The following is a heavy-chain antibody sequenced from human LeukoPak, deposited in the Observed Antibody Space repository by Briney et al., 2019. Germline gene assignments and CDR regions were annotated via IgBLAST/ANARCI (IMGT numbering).Heavy chain of an antibody. V-gene: IGHV3-7*03. CDR3: ARGGGLDV. CDR1: GFTFSSYW. J-gene: IGHJ6*02. D-gene: IGHD3-16*01. CDR2: INHNGNMK. Sequence: RGSLRLSCAASGFTFSSYWMNWARQSPGKGLEWVASINHNGNMKYYVDSVKGRSTISRDNAKNSLYLQMSNLRAEDTAVYFCARGGGLDVWGQGATVTVSS.